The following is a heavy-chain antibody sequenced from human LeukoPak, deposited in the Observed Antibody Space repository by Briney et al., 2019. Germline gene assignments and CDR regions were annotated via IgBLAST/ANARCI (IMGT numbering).Heavy chain of an antibody. J-gene: IGHJ4*02. CDR1: GFTFSSYG. CDR2: ISYDGSNK. Sequence: GGSLRLSCAASGFTFSSYGMHWVRQAPGKGLEWVAVISYDGSNKYYADSVKGRFTISRDNSKNTPYLQMNSLRAEDTAVYYCANTGYSSSSGYWGQGTLVTVSS. CDR3: ANTGYSSSSGY. D-gene: IGHD6-6*01. V-gene: IGHV3-30*18.